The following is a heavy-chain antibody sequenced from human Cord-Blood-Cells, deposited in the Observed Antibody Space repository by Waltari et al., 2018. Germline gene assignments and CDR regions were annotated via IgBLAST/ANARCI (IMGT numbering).Heavy chain of an antibody. Sequence: QVQLQESGPGLVKPSQTLSLTCTVSGGSISRGSYSWSWIRQPAGKGLEWIGYTYTSGTTNYNPSLKSPVTISVDPAKTQFSLKLGSVTAADTAVYYCARAVEVDSSGYYGYWGQGTLVTVSS. V-gene: IGHV4-61*09. J-gene: IGHJ4*02. D-gene: IGHD3-22*01. CDR1: GGSISRGSYS. CDR2: TYTSGTT. CDR3: ARAVEVDSSGYYGY.